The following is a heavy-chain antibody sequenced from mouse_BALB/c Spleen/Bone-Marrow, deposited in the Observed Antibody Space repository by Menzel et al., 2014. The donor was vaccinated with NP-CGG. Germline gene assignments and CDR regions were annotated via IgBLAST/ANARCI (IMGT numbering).Heavy chain of an antibody. CDR2: ISYSGST. V-gene: IGHV3-2*02. CDR3: ARDGNYPWYFDV. D-gene: IGHD2-1*01. J-gene: IGHJ1*01. Sequence: EVQLQESGPGLVKPSQSLSLTCTVTGYSITSDYAWHWIRQFPGNRLEWMGYISYSGSTNYNPSLESPISITRDTSKSQFFLQLNSVTTEDTATYYCARDGNYPWYFDVWGAGTTVTASS. CDR1: GYSITSDYA.